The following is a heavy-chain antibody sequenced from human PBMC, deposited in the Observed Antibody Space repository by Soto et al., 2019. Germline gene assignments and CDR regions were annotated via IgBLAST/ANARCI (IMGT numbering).Heavy chain of an antibody. J-gene: IGHJ4*02. CDR1: GGSVSSGSYY. CDR2: MYNSGST. V-gene: IGHV4-61*01. Sequence: SETLSLTCTVSGGSVSSGSYYWSWIRQPPGKGLEWIGYMYNSGSTNYNPSLKSRVIISVDTSKNQFSLKLSSVTAADTAVYYCARVSSGWYYFDYWGQGTLVTVSS. D-gene: IGHD6-19*01. CDR3: ARVSSGWYYFDY.